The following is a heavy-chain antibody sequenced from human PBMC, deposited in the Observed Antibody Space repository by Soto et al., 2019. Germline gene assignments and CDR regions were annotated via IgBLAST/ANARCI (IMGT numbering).Heavy chain of an antibody. CDR1: GGSTSSSSYY. J-gene: IGHJ4*02. D-gene: IGHD1-26*01. CDR3: VGSLLRSHDY. Sequence: SETLSLTCTVSGGSTSSSSYYWGWIRRPPGQGLEWIGSIFYSGSTYYNPSLKGRLTISVDTSKNQFSLNLNSVTAADTAVYYCVGSLLRSHDYWGQGTLVTVPQ. V-gene: IGHV4-39*01. CDR2: IFYSGST.